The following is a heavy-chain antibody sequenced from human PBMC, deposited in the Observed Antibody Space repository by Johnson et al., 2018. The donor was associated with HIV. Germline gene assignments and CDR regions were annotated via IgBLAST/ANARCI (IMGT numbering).Heavy chain of an antibody. D-gene: IGHD6-6*01. CDR3: ARDRWYSSSSGGVDDAFDI. J-gene: IGHJ3*02. CDR1: GFTVSSTY. V-gene: IGHV3-11*04. CDR2: ISSSGSTI. Sequence: QVQLVESGGGLVQPGGSLRLSCAASGFTVSSTYMSWIRQAPGKGLEWVSYISSSGSTIYYADSVKGRFTISRDNSKNTLYLQMNSLRAEDTAVYYCARDRWYSSSSGGVDDAFDIWGQGTMVTVSS.